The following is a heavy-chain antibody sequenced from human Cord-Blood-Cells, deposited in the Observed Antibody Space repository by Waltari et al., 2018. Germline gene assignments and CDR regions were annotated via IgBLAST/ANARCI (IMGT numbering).Heavy chain of an antibody. V-gene: IGHV4-39*01. CDR2: IYYSGST. Sequence: QLQLQESGPGLVKPSETLSLTCTVSGGSISSSSYYWGWIRQPPGKGLEWIGSIYYSGSTDYNPSLKSRVTISVDTSKNQFSLKLSSVTAADTAVYYCARVRDSSGYYYYYYYMDVWGKGTTVTVSS. CDR1: GGSISSSSYY. D-gene: IGHD3-22*01. CDR3: ARVRDSSGYYYYYYYMDV. J-gene: IGHJ6*03.